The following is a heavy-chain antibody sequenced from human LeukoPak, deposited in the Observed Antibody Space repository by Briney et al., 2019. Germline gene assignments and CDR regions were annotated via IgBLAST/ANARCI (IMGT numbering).Heavy chain of an antibody. CDR3: ARDSAPYDSSGYYRFDY. Sequence: SETLSLTCTVSGGSISSYYWSWIRQPAGKGLEWIGCIYTSGSTNYNPSLKSRVTMSVDTSKNQFSLKLSSVTAADTAVYYCARDSAPYDSSGYYRFDYWGQGTLVTVSS. CDR1: GGSISSYY. V-gene: IGHV4-4*07. CDR2: IYTSGST. D-gene: IGHD3-22*01. J-gene: IGHJ4*02.